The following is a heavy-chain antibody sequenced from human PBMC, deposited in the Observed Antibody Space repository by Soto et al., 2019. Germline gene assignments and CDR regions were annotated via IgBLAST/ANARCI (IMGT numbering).Heavy chain of an antibody. CDR2: ISGSGDST. CDR1: GFAFSNYA. Sequence: GGSLRLSCAASGFAFSNYAMTWVRQAPGKGLEWVSVISGSGDSTSYADSVKGHFTISRDNSMDTLYVQMNNLRAEDTAIYYCAKGPFADWKYGCLDPWGQGTLVTVSS. D-gene: IGHD1-7*01. CDR3: AKGPFADWKYGCLDP. V-gene: IGHV3-23*01. J-gene: IGHJ5*02.